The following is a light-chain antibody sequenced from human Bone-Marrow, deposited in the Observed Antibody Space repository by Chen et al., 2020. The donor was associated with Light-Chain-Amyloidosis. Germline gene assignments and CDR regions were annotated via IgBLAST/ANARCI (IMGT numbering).Light chain of an antibody. CDR2: EVT. V-gene: IGLV2-14*01. Sequence: QSALSQPASVSGSPGQSITISCTGTSGDVGGDNHVSWYQQHPAKAPKLMIYEVTNRPSWVPDRFSGSKSDNTASLTISGIQTEDEADYFCSSYTITNTLVFGSGNRVTVL. CDR1: SGDVGGDNH. CDR3: SSYTITNTLV. J-gene: IGLJ1*01.